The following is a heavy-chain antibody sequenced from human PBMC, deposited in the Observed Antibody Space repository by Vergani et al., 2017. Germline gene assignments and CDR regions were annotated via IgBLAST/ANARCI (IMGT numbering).Heavy chain of an antibody. D-gene: IGHD1-26*01. Sequence: QMQLRESGPGLVKPSETLSLNCLVSGGSMSSYYLIWVRQAPGKGLEWIGYMYNRRFSNYNPPLKSRLSISGDMSKNQFSLKLSSVTAADTAVYYCALMRPSGATLALDIWGQGKMVSLSS. V-gene: IGHV4-59*01. CDR2: MYNRRFS. J-gene: IGHJ3*02. CDR3: ALMRPSGATLALDI. CDR1: GGSMSSYY.